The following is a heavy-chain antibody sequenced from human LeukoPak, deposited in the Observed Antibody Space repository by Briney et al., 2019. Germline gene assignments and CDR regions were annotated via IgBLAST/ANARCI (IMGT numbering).Heavy chain of an antibody. CDR2: IYPGDSDT. CDR3: ARHGPGYYYDSSGYYYVDY. D-gene: IGHD3-22*01. J-gene: IGHJ4*02. CDR1: GYTFSSYW. Sequence: GESLRISCKGSGYTFSSYWIGWVRQMPGKGLEWMGIIYPGDSDTRYSPSFQGQVTISADKSISTAYLQWSSLKASDTAMYYCARHGPGYYYDSSGYYYVDYWGQGTLVTVSS. V-gene: IGHV5-51*01.